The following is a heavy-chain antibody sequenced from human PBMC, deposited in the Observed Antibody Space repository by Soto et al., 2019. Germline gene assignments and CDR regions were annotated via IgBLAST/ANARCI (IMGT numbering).Heavy chain of an antibody. V-gene: IGHV3-30*18. D-gene: IGHD4-17*01. Sequence: QVQLVESGGGVVQPGRSLRLSCAASGFTFSSYGMHWVRQAPGKGLEWVAVISYDGSNKYYADSVKGRFTISRDNSKNTLYLQMNSLRAEDTAVYYCAKGYDYGDYVFDYWGQGTLVTVSS. J-gene: IGHJ4*02. CDR3: AKGYDYGDYVFDY. CDR2: ISYDGSNK. CDR1: GFTFSSYG.